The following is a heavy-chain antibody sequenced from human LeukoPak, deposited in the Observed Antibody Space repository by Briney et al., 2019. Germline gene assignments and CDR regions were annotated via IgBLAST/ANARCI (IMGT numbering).Heavy chain of an antibody. V-gene: IGHV4-39*01. Sequence: SETLSLTCTVSGGSISSSSYYWGWIRQPPGKGLEWIGSIYYSGSTYYNPSLKSRVTISVDTSKNQFSLKLSSVTAADTAVYYCASRRPSFDYWGQGTLVTVSS. CDR1: GGSISSSSYY. CDR2: IYYSGST. J-gene: IGHJ4*02. CDR3: ASRRPSFDY.